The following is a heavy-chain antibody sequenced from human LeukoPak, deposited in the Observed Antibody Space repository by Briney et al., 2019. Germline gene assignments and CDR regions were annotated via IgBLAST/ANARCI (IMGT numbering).Heavy chain of an antibody. Sequence: SETLSLTCAVYGGSFSAYYWSWIRQPPGKGLEWIGEINHSGSTNYNPSLKSRVTISIDTSRNQFSLEMSSVTAADTAVYYCARGRGARSSRWYNWFDPWGQGTLVTASS. D-gene: IGHD6-13*01. CDR2: INHSGST. J-gene: IGHJ5*02. V-gene: IGHV4-34*01. CDR3: ARGRGARSSRWYNWFDP. CDR1: GGSFSAYY.